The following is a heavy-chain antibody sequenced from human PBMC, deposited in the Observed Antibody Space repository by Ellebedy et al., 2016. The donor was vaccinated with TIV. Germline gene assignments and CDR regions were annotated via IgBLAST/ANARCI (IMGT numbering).Heavy chain of an antibody. CDR3: ARDYGGTDDALDI. D-gene: IGHD4-23*01. J-gene: IGHJ3*02. CDR1: GFTFSSYW. CDR2: IKQDGSEK. V-gene: IGHV3-7*01. Sequence: GESLKISXAASGFTFSSYWMSWVRQAPGKGLEWVANIKQDGSEKYYVDSVKGRFTISRDNAKNSLYLQMNSLRAEDTAVYYCARDYGGTDDALDIWGQGTMVTVSS.